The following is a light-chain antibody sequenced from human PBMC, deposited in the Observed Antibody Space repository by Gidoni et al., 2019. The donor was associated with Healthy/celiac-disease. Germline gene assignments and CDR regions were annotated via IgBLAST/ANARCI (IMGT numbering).Light chain of an antibody. J-gene: IGKJ1*01. CDR1: QGISSY. CDR2: AAS. CDR3: KKLNSYPGT. V-gene: IGKV1-9*01. Sequence: DIQLTPSPSFLSASVGDRVTITCRASQGISSYLAWYQQKPGKAPKLLIYAASTLQSGVPSRFSGRGSGKELTLTISSLQPEDFATYYCKKLNSYPGTFGQGTKVEIK.